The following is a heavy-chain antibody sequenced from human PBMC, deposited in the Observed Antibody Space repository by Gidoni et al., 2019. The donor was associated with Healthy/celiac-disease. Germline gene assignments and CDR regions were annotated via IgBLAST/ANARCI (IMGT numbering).Heavy chain of an antibody. CDR3: ARVWRRPTGTIPLMLDY. CDR2: IKQDGSEK. CDR1: AFTFSSYW. Sequence: EVQLVESGGVLVQPGGSLRLYCAASAFTFSSYWMSWVRQAPGQGLEWVANIKQDGSEKYYVDSVKGRFTISRDNAKNSLYLQMNSLRAEDTAVYYCARVWRRPTGTIPLMLDYWGQGTLVTVSS. J-gene: IGHJ4*02. V-gene: IGHV3-7*01. D-gene: IGHD1-1*01.